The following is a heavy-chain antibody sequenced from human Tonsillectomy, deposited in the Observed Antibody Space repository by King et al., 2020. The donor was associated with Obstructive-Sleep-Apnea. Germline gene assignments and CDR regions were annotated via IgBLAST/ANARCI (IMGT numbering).Heavy chain of an antibody. CDR3: AKDKDSIAY. CDR2: IGYDGSNK. J-gene: IGHJ4*02. Sequence: VQLVESGGGVVQPGGSLRLSCAASGFSFTYYAMHWVRQAPGKGLEWGTFIGYDGSNKYYADSVKGRFTISRDNSKITLYLQMNNLRAEDTAVYYCAKDKDSIAYWGQGTLVTVSS. V-gene: IGHV3-30*02. CDR1: GFSFTYYA. D-gene: IGHD6-13*01.